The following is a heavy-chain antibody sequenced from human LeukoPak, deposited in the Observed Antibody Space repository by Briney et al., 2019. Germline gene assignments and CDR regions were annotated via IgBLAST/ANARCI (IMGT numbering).Heavy chain of an antibody. CDR1: RYSFTSYL. V-gene: IGHV5-10-1*01. D-gene: IGHD6-19*01. Sequence: GESLRISCKCCRYSFTSYLIRWVRQIPGKVLEWMGRIDPSDSYTNYSPSFQGPVTISADKSISTAYLQWSSLKASDTAMYYCARYEPAVASTEYDYWGQGTLVTVSS. CDR3: ARYEPAVASTEYDY. J-gene: IGHJ4*02. CDR2: IDPSDSYT.